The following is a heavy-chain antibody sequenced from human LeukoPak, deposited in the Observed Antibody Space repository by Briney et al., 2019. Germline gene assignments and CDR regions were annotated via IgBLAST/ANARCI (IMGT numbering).Heavy chain of an antibody. Sequence: GGSLRLSCIGSGFTFSSYAMSWVRQAPGKGREWVSHISGSAGRTDYADSVKGRFTISRDNSQNTLYLQMNSLRVEDTAVYYCAKETLDDYVRHFDSWGQGMLVTVSS. D-gene: IGHD4-17*01. J-gene: IGHJ4*02. CDR2: ISGSAGRT. CDR1: GFTFSSYA. V-gene: IGHV3-23*01. CDR3: AKETLDDYVRHFDS.